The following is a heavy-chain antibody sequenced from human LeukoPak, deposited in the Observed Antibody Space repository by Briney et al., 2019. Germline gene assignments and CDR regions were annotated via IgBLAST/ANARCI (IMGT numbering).Heavy chain of an antibody. D-gene: IGHD3/OR15-3a*01. Sequence: PSETLSLTCTVSGGSISSSSYYWGWIRQPPGKGLEWIGSIYYTGNTYYNASLKSRVAISIATSRTQISLRLTSVTATDTAMYYCARQTGPGLFTLPRGQGTLVTVSS. J-gene: IGHJ4*02. V-gene: IGHV4-39*01. CDR1: GGSISSSSYY. CDR3: ARQTGPGLFTLP. CDR2: IYYTGNT.